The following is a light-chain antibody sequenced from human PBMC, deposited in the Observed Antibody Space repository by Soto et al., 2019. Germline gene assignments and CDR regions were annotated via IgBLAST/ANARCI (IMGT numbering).Light chain of an antibody. CDR2: EVD. J-gene: IGLJ2*01. V-gene: IGLV2-8*01. CDR1: RTDYAGYNS. Sequence: QSALTKPPSESWAPGQSVTVSCTATRTDYAGYNSVSWYQQHPGKAPKLIIYEVDKRPSGVPDRFSGSKSGNTASLTVFGLQDDDEADYFCSSYAGSDILLFGGGTKLTVL. CDR3: SSYAGSDILL.